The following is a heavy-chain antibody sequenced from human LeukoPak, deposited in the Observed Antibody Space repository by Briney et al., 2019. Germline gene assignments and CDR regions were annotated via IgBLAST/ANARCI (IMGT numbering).Heavy chain of an antibody. CDR1: GFTFGSYW. CDR2: IKPDGSEK. V-gene: IGHV3-7*01. J-gene: IGHJ4*02. CDR3: ARIWGSYRYFDY. D-gene: IGHD3-16*02. Sequence: PGGSLRLSCAASGFTFGSYWMTWVRQAPGKGLEWVANIKPDGSEKYYLDSVKGRFTISRDNAKNPLYLQMNSLRAEDTAVYFCARIWGSYRYFDYWGQGTLVTVSS.